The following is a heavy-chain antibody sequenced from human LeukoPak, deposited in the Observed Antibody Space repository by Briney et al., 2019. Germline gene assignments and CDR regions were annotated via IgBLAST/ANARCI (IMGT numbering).Heavy chain of an antibody. CDR1: GFTFSSYA. Sequence: PGGSLRRSCAASGFTFSSYAMNWVRQTPGKGLEWVSAISDSGSTYYGDSVKGRFTISRDNSKNTLYLQMDSLRAEDTAVYYCANVVVTAMDTDYWGQGTLVTVSS. J-gene: IGHJ4*02. V-gene: IGHV3-23*01. CDR3: ANVVVTAMDTDY. D-gene: IGHD2-21*02. CDR2: ISDSGST.